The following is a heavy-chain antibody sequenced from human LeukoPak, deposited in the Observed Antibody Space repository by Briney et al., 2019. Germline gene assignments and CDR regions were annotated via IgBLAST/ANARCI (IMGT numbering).Heavy chain of an antibody. CDR3: ARTTPYSNYKIGFDC. J-gene: IGHJ4*02. CDR2: ITSSSTYI. Sequence: GSLRLSCAASGFTFSTYSMNWVRQAPGKGLEWVSSITSSSTYIYYADSVKGRFSISRDNAKNSLYLQMNSLRAEDTAVYYCARTTPYSNYKIGFDCWGQGTLVTVSS. V-gene: IGHV3-21*01. D-gene: IGHD4-4*01. CDR1: GFTFSTYS.